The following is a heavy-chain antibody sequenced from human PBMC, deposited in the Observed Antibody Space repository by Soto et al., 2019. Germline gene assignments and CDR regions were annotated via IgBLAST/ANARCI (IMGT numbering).Heavy chain of an antibody. V-gene: IGHV3-21*01. Sequence: GGSLRLSCGASGFTFSSYSMNWVRQAPGKGLEWVSSISSSSSYIYYADSMKGRFTISRDNSKNSLYLQLNSLRAEDTAVYYCARSPGRDGYNHFDYWGQGTLVTVSS. CDR2: ISSSSSYI. CDR3: ARSPGRDGYNHFDY. J-gene: IGHJ4*02. CDR1: GFTFSSYS. D-gene: IGHD5-12*01.